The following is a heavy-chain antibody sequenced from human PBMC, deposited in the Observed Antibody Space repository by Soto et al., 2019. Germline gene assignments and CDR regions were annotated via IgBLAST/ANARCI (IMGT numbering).Heavy chain of an antibody. CDR1: GYTFNTYG. Sequence: ASVKVSCKASGYTFNTYGISWVRQAPGQGLEWMGWISTFNGETRYAQKFQARVTVTTDTSTTTGYMELRSLRSNDTAVYYCARDVGYCSSSTCLIDHWGQGTLVTVSS. D-gene: IGHD2-2*01. CDR2: ISTFNGET. CDR3: ARDVGYCSSSTCLIDH. V-gene: IGHV1-18*01. J-gene: IGHJ4*02.